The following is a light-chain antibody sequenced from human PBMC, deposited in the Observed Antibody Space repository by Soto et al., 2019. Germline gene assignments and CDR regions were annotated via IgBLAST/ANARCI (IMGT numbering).Light chain of an antibody. V-gene: IGKV3D-20*02. CDR1: QTVRNNY. Sequence: EFVLTQSPGTLSLSPGERATLSCRASQTVRNNYLAWYQQKPGQAPRLLIYDAYSRATGIPDRFSGSGSGTEFTLTISSLQSEDFAVYYCKQYNNWPKMVGQGTKVDIK. J-gene: IGKJ1*01. CDR3: KQYNNWPKM. CDR2: DAY.